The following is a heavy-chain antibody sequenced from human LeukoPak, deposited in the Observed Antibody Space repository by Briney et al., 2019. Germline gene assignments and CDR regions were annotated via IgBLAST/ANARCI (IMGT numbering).Heavy chain of an antibody. CDR2: ISPDSGRT. CDR3: ARDPLGYCSRTSCADAFDI. V-gene: IGHV1-2*02. CDR1: GYTFTDYY. D-gene: IGHD2-2*01. Sequence: GASVKVSCKASGYTFTDYYMHWVRQAPGQGLEWIGWISPDSGRTGFAQKFQGRVTMTRDTSISTAYMDLSRLRSDDTAVYYCARDPLGYCSRTSCADAFDIWGQGTMVTVSS. J-gene: IGHJ3*02.